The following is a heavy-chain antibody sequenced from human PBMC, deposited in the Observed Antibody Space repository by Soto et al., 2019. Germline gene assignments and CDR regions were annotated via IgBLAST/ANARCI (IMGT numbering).Heavy chain of an antibody. D-gene: IGHD3-22*01. Sequence: PXETLSLTCVVAGYSISSGYYWAWVRQPPGKELEWIGSIYHSGKTYYKPSLRSRVTVSVDTSKNQFSMKLISVTAADTAVYYCARDKRVTMIGGWFDHWGQGTLVTVSS. CDR1: GYSISSGYY. CDR3: ARDKRVTMIGGWFDH. J-gene: IGHJ5*02. V-gene: IGHV4-38-2*02. CDR2: IYHSGKT.